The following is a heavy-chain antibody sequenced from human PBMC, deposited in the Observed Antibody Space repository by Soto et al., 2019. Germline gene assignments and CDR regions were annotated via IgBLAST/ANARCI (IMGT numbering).Heavy chain of an antibody. D-gene: IGHD3-9*01. Sequence: QTVSLTCVISGDSVSSNSAACNWIRHSPSRGLEWLGRTYYRSKWYNHHAVSVKSRINVNPDTSKNAFSLQLNSVTPEDTAVYYCARSGPAGYIDYWGQGTQVTVSS. CDR2: TYYRSKWYN. V-gene: IGHV6-1*01. CDR3: ARSGPAGYIDY. CDR1: GDSVSSNSAA. J-gene: IGHJ4*02.